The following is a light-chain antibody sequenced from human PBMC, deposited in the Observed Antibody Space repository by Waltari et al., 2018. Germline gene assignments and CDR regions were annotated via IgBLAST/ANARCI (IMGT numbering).Light chain of an antibody. CDR2: GKS. J-gene: IGKJ2*01. CDR3: QQSYGPPYT. V-gene: IGKV1-39*01. CDR1: QSISKY. Sequence: DIQMTQSPSSLSASLGDRVTITCRASQSISKYLNWYQQMPGKAPKLLIYGKSSLQSGVPSRFSGSGSGTDFTLTINTLQPEDFATYFCQQSYGPPYTFGQGTRLEIK.